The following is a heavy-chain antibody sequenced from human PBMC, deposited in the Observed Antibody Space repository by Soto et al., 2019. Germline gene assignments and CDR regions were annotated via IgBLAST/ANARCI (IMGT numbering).Heavy chain of an antibody. CDR3: ARDPAIFGVVINYYYYMDV. J-gene: IGHJ6*03. CDR1: GFTFSSYG. V-gene: IGHV3-33*01. Sequence: GGSLRLSCAASGFTFSSYGMHWVRQAPGKGLEWVAVIWYDGSNKYYADYVKGRFTISRDNSKKTLYLQMNNLSAEDMAVFYCARDPAIFGVVINYYYYMDVWGKGT. CDR2: IWYDGSNK. D-gene: IGHD3-3*01.